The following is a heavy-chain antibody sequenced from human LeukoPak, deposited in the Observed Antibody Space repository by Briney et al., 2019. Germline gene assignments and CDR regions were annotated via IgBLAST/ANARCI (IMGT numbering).Heavy chain of an antibody. CDR1: GGSISSGGYY. CDR2: IYYSGST. V-gene: IGHV4-31*03. D-gene: IGHD3-3*01. Sequence: PSETLSLTCTVSGGSISSGGYYWSWIRQHPGKGLEWIGYIYYSGSTYYNPSLKSRVTISVDTSKNQFSLKLSSVTAADTAVYYCAAQNYDFWSGYLVWFDPWGQGTLVTVSS. CDR3: AAQNYDFWSGYLVWFDP. J-gene: IGHJ5*02.